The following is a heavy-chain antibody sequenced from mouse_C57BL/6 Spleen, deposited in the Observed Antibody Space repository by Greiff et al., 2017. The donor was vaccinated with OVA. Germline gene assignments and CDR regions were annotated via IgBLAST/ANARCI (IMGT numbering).Heavy chain of an antibody. D-gene: IGHD3-2*02. J-gene: IGHJ2*01. CDR1: GYAFSSSW. CDR3: AREATSFDY. Sequence: VQLVESGPELVKPGASVKISCKASGYAFSSSWMNWVKQRPGKGLEWIGRIYPGDGDTNYNGKFKGKATLTADKSSSTAYMQLSSLTSEDSAVYFCAREATSFDYWGQGTTLTVSS. CDR2: IYPGDGDT. V-gene: IGHV1-82*01.